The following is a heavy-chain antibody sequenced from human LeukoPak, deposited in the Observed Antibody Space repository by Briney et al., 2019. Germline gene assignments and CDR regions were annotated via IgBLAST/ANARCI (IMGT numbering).Heavy chain of an antibody. D-gene: IGHD5-24*01. CDR2: IYYSGST. J-gene: IGHJ3*02. CDR1: GGSISHYY. CDR3: ARVRDGYNDAYDI. Sequence: SETLSLTCTVSGGSISHYYWSWIRQPPGKGLEWIGYIYYSGSTNYNPSLKSRVTISVDTSKNQFSLKLSSVTAADTAVYYCARVRDGYNDAYDIWGQGTMVTVTS. V-gene: IGHV4-59*01.